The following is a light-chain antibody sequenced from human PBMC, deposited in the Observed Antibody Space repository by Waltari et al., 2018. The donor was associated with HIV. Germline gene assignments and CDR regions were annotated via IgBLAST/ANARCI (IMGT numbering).Light chain of an antibody. V-gene: IGKV1-NL1*01. CDR1: QGIGNS. CDR3: QQYYSTLGWT. CDR2: VAS. Sequence: DIQMTQSPSSLSASIGDTVTITCRASQGIGNSLAWYQQIPGKAPKLLIYVASRLQSGVPSRFSGSESGTIYTLTISSLQPEDFATYYCQQYYSTLGWTFGQGTKVELK. J-gene: IGKJ1*01.